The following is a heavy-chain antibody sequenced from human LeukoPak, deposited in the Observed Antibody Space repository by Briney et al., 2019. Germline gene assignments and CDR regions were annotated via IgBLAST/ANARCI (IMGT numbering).Heavy chain of an antibody. V-gene: IGHV1-2*02. CDR3: ARVEDTAMVTSDY. D-gene: IGHD5-18*01. Sequence: ASAKVFCKASGYTFTGYYMHWVRQAPGQGLEWMGWINPNSGGTNYAQKFQGRVTMTRDTSISTAYMELSRLRSDDTAVYYCARVEDTAMVTSDYWGQGTLVTVSS. J-gene: IGHJ4*02. CDR2: INPNSGGT. CDR1: GYTFTGYY.